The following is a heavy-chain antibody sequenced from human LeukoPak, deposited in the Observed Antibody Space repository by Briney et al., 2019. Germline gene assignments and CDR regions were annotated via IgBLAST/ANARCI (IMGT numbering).Heavy chain of an antibody. CDR2: IFSGGGT. Sequence: GGSLRLSCAASGFTVSSSYMNWVRQAPGKGLEWVSLIFSGGGTYYADSVKGRFTISRDNSKNTLYLQMNSLRAEDTAVYYCARGPNSRVTNQSLWGQGTLVTVSS. CDR1: GFTVSSSY. V-gene: IGHV3-53*01. CDR3: ARGPNSRVTNQSL. J-gene: IGHJ4*02. D-gene: IGHD1-14*01.